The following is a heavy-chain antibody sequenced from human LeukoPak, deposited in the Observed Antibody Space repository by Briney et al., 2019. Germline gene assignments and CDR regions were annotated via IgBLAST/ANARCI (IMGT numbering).Heavy chain of an antibody. CDR1: GFTFKNSW. D-gene: IGHD5-18*01. Sequence: GGSLRLSCAASGFTFKNSWMSWVRQAPGKGLQWVANINQDGGEKYYVDSVKGRFTISRDNAKNSLYLQMNSLRAEDTALYYCAKDTGHSYGNRIENYYYYGMDVWGQGTTVTVSS. V-gene: IGHV3-7*03. CDR2: INQDGGEK. CDR3: AKDTGHSYGNRIENYYYYGMDV. J-gene: IGHJ6*02.